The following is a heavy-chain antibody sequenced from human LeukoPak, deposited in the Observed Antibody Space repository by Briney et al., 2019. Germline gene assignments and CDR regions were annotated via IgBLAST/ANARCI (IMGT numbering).Heavy chain of an antibody. CDR3: ARDKSKGIVGATGWFDP. D-gene: IGHD1-26*01. Sequence: GGSLRLSCAASGFTFSSYSMNWVRQAPGKGLEWVSYISSSSTIYYADSVKGRFTISRDNAKNSLYLQMNSLRAEDTAVYYCARDKSKGIVGATGWFDPWGQGTLVTVSS. V-gene: IGHV3-48*01. CDR2: ISSSSTI. CDR1: GFTFSSYS. J-gene: IGHJ5*02.